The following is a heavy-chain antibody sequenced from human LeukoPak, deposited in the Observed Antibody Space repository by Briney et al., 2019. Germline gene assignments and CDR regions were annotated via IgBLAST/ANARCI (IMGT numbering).Heavy chain of an antibody. J-gene: IGHJ4*02. D-gene: IGHD3-22*01. CDR2: ISWNSGSI. V-gene: IGHV3-9*01. CDR3: AKSSGARGYFEDFDY. Sequence: GRSLRLSCAASRFTLDDYAMHGVRQAPGKGLEWVSGISWNSGSIGYADSVKGRFTISRDNAKNSLYLQMNSLRAEDTALYYCAKSSGARGYFEDFDYWGQGTLVTVSS. CDR1: RFTLDDYA.